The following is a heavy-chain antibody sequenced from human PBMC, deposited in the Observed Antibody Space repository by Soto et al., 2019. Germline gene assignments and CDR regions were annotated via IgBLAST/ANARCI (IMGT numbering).Heavy chain of an antibody. CDR3: ASSWLSDF. D-gene: IGHD5-12*01. CDR1: GFTFSTYW. CDR2: IKQDGSEK. Sequence: EVQLVESGGGLVQPGGSLRLSCAASGFTFSTYWMSWIRQAPGKGLEWVANIKQDGSEKYYVDSVKGRFIISRDNAKNSLYLQMNSLRADDTAFYYCASSWLSDFWGQGTLVTVSS. V-gene: IGHV3-7*03. J-gene: IGHJ4*02.